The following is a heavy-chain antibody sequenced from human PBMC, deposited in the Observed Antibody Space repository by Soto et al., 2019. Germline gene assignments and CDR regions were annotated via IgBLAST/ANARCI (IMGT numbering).Heavy chain of an antibody. CDR2: IIPIFGTA. J-gene: IGHJ4*02. D-gene: IGHD2-8*01. Sequence: GASVKVSCKASGGTFSSYAISWVRQAPGQGLEWMGGIIPIFGTANYAQKFQGRVTITADESTSTAYMELSSLRSEDTAVYYCARSLGYCTNCVCNRPYYFDYWGQGTLVTVS. V-gene: IGHV1-69*13. CDR3: ARSLGYCTNCVCNRPYYFDY. CDR1: GGTFSSYA.